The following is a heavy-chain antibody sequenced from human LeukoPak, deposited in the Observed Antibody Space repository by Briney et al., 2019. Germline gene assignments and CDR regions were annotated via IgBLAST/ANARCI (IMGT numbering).Heavy chain of an antibody. CDR1: EFSFGSYW. CDR2: VCGDGSIT. D-gene: IGHD5-18*01. V-gene: IGHV3-74*01. J-gene: IGHJ4*02. Sequence: GGSLTLSCAASEFSFGSYWMHWVRQAPGKGLVWVSRVCGDGSITNYASFVKGRFTIARDNAKNTLFLQMNSLSGEDPAVYYCARGTGYNYGVYFYGGQGTLVAVSS. CDR3: ARGTGYNYGVYFY.